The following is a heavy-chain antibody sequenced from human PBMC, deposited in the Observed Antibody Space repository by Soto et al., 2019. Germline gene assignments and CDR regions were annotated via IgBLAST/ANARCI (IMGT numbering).Heavy chain of an antibody. Sequence: GGSLRLSCAASGFTFSSYAMSWVRQAPGKGLEWVSAISGSGGSTYYADSVKGRFTISRDNAKNSLYLQMNSLRAEDTAVYYCAKNNRYCSSTNCFVFDYWGQGTLVNVSS. CDR2: ISGSGGST. V-gene: IGHV3-23*01. CDR3: AKNNRYCSSTNCFVFDY. CDR1: GFTFSSYA. J-gene: IGHJ4*02. D-gene: IGHD2-2*01.